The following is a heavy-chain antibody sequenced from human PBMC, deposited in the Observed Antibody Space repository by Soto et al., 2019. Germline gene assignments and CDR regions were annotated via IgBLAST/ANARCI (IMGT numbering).Heavy chain of an antibody. CDR2: IIHSGET. V-gene: IGHV3-23*01. D-gene: IGHD6-13*01. J-gene: IGHJ6*03. CDR3: ARGWLATGGSLSYMDV. Sequence: GGSLRLSCAASGFTFSTYTMSWVRQAPGEGLEWVSGIIHSGETYYADSVKGRFTISRDNANNSLYLQMHSLRAGDTAVYYCARGWLATGGSLSYMDVWGKGTTVTVSS. CDR1: GFTFSTYT.